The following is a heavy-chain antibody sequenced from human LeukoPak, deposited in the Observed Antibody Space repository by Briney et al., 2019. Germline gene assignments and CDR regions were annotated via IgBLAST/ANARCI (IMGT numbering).Heavy chain of an antibody. J-gene: IGHJ5*02. CDR2: ISAYNGNT. Sequence: ASVKVSCKASGYTFTSYGISWVRQAPGQGLEWMGWISAYNGNTNYAQKLQGRVTMTTDTSTSTAYMELRSLRSDDTAVYYCARDWTDIVVVVAATPGPWFDPWGQGTLVTVSS. V-gene: IGHV1-18*01. CDR3: ARDWTDIVVVVAATPGPWFDP. CDR1: GYTFTSYG. D-gene: IGHD2-15*01.